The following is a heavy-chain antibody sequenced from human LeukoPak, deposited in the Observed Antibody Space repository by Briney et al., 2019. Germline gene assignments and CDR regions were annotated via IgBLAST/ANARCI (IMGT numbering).Heavy chain of an antibody. D-gene: IGHD3-10*01. J-gene: IGHJ6*02. V-gene: IGHV4-59*01. CDR1: GDSISSFYY. CDR3: ASRSGRSYYGLDV. Sequence: SSETLSLTCTVSGDSISSFYYWNWIRQPPGKGLEWIGYTHYSGSTHYNPSLKSRVTISLDTTREKFTLKLSSVTSADTAVYYCASRSGRSYYGLDVWGQGTTVTVSS. CDR2: THYSGST.